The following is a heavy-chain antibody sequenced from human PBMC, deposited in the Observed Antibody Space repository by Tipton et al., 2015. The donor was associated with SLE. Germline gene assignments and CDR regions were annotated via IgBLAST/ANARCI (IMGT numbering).Heavy chain of an antibody. CDR2: IYTRGST. D-gene: IGHD6-19*01. Sequence: TLSLTCTVSGGSISSGSCYWSWIRQPAGKGLEWIGRIYTRGSTNYNPSLKSRVTISVDTSKNQFSLKLSSVTAADTAVYYCARVRIAVAGNHFDYWGQGTLVTVSS. J-gene: IGHJ4*02. CDR1: GGSISSGSCY. CDR3: ARVRIAVAGNHFDY. V-gene: IGHV4-61*02.